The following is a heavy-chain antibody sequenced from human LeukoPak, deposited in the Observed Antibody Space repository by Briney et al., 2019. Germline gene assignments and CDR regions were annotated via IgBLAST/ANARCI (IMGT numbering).Heavy chain of an antibody. Sequence: PGGSLRLSCVASGFTFSSYAMSWVRQAPGKGLEWVSAISGSGGSTYYADSVKGRFTISRDNSKNTLYLQMNSLRAEDTAVYYCARDLLVGATPIDAFDVWGQGTMVTVSS. CDR3: ARDLLVGATPIDAFDV. V-gene: IGHV3-23*01. D-gene: IGHD1-26*01. CDR1: GFTFSSYA. J-gene: IGHJ3*01. CDR2: ISGSGGST.